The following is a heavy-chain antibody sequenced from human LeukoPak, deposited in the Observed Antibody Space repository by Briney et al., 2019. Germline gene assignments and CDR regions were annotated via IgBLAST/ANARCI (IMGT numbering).Heavy chain of an antibody. V-gene: IGHV4-59*08. D-gene: IGHD1-14*01. CDR3: ARQPSGTPTFDI. CDR1: GGSMRSYY. Sequence: SETLSLTCTVSGGSMRSYYWGWIRQPPGRGLEWIGSIYYSGSTNYNPSFKSRVTMSMDTSNNQFSLRLTSVTAADTAVYHCARQPSGTPTFDIWGRGTGVRVS. CDR2: IYYSGST. J-gene: IGHJ3*02.